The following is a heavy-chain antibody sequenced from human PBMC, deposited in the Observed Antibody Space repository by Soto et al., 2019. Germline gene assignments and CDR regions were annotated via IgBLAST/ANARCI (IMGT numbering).Heavy chain of an antibody. CDR2: INHSGST. Sequence: TLSLTCAVYGGSFSGYYWSWIRQPPGKGLEWIGEINHSGSTNYNPSLKSRVTISVDTSKNQFSLKLSSVTAADTAVYYCARGFPNCSGGSCYRTYYYGMDVWGQGTTVTVSS. J-gene: IGHJ6*02. V-gene: IGHV4-34*01. D-gene: IGHD2-15*01. CDR3: ARGFPNCSGGSCYRTYYYGMDV. CDR1: GGSFSGYY.